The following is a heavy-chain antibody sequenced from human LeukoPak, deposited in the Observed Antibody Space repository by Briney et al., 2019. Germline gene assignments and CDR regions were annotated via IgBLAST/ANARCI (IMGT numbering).Heavy chain of an antibody. V-gene: IGHV4-61*02. CDR2: IYTSGSA. D-gene: IGHD3-3*01. CDR1: GNSISSGDNY. Sequence: PSETLSLTCTVSGNSISSGDNYWSWIRQPAGKGLEWIGRIYTSGSANYNPSLKSRVTISVDTSKNQFSLKLSSVTAADTAVYYCARGHYDFWSGYYNWFDPWGQGTLVTVSS. CDR3: ARGHYDFWSGYYNWFDP. J-gene: IGHJ5*02.